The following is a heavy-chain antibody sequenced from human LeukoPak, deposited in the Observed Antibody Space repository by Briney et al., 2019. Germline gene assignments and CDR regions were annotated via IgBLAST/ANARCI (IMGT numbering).Heavy chain of an antibody. CDR3: ARDAGLGNQGIDY. CDR2: IIPIFGTA. V-gene: IGHV1-69*13. Sequence: ASVKVSCTASEGTFSSYAISWVRQAPGQGLEWMGGIIPIFGTANYAQKFQGRVTITADESTSTAYMELSSLRSEDTAVYYCARDAGLGNQGIDYWGQGTLVTVSS. CDR1: EGTFSSYA. D-gene: IGHD3/OR15-3a*01. J-gene: IGHJ4*02.